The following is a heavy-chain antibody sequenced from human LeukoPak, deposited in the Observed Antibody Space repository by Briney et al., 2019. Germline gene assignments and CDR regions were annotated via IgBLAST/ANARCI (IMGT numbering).Heavy chain of an antibody. CDR3: ARHRYIAARRGTDFDY. D-gene: IGHD6-6*01. CDR2: IYYSGST. V-gene: IGHV4-39*01. Sequence: PSETLSLTCTVSGGSISSSSYYWGWIRQPPGKGLEWIGSIYYSGSTYYNPSLKSRVTISVDTSKNQFSLKLSSVTAADTAVYYCARHRYIAARRGTDFDYWGQGTLVTVSS. CDR1: GGSISSSSYY. J-gene: IGHJ4*02.